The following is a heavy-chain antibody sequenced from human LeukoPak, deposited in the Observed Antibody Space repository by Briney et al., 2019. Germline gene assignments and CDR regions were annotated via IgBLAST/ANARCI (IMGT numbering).Heavy chain of an antibody. D-gene: IGHD2-15*01. J-gene: IGHJ5*02. Sequence: SETLSLTCTVSGGSISSYYWSWIRQPPGKGLEWIGYIYYSGSTNYNPSLKSRVTISVDTSKNQFSLKLSSATAADTAVYYCAREYCSGGSCYSYNWFDPWGQGTLVTVSS. CDR1: GGSISSYY. V-gene: IGHV4-59*01. CDR2: IYYSGST. CDR3: AREYCSGGSCYSYNWFDP.